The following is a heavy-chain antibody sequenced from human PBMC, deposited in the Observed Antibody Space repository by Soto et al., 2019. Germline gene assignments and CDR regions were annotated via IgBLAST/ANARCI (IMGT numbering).Heavy chain of an antibody. CDR3: ARVAY. CDR1: GFTFSNYA. CDR2: ISGNGGST. Sequence: PGGSLRLSCAASGFTFSNYAMSWVRQAPGKGLEWVSAISGNGGSTYYADSVKGRFIISRDNAQKSLFLQMNTLRPEDSAIYHCARVAYWGPGTQVTVSS. V-gene: IGHV3-23*01. J-gene: IGHJ4*02.